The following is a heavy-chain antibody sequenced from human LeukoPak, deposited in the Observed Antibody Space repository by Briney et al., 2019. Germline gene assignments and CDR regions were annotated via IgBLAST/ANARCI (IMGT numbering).Heavy chain of an antibody. CDR1: GFTFSSYG. Sequence: GGSLRLSCAASGFTFSSYGMHWVRQAPGKGLEWVAVISYDGSNQYHADSVKGRFTISRDNAKNSLYLQMDSLRAEDTAVYYCARKAVAGRFDYWGQGTLVTVSS. D-gene: IGHD6-19*01. CDR3: ARKAVAGRFDY. CDR2: ISYDGSNQ. V-gene: IGHV3-30*03. J-gene: IGHJ4*02.